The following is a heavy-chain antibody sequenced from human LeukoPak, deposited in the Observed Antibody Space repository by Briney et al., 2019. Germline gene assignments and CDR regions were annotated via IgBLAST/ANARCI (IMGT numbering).Heavy chain of an antibody. Sequence: GGSLRLSCAASGFTFSSYSMNWVRQAPGKGLEWVSSIGSGSTYIYYADSVKGRFTISRDNAKKSLYLQMNSLRAEDTAVYYCAKDPLLTGYYYDSSGYWFWGQGTLVTVSS. J-gene: IGHJ4*02. V-gene: IGHV3-21*04. D-gene: IGHD3-22*01. CDR2: IGSGSTYI. CDR3: AKDPLLTGYYYDSSGYWF. CDR1: GFTFSSYS.